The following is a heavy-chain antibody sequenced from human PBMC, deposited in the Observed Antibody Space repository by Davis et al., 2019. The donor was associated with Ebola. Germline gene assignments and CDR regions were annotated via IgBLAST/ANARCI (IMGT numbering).Heavy chain of an antibody. D-gene: IGHD4-23*01. CDR2: MYYSGST. J-gene: IGHJ5*02. Sequence: MPSETLSLTCTVSGGSISSSSYYWGWIRQPPGKGLEWIGSMYYSGSTNYNPSLKSRVTISVDTSKNQFSLTLTSVTAADTALYYCARHTSYGGKTWFDPWGQGTLVTVSS. CDR1: GGSISSSSYY. V-gene: IGHV4-39*01. CDR3: ARHTSYGGKTWFDP.